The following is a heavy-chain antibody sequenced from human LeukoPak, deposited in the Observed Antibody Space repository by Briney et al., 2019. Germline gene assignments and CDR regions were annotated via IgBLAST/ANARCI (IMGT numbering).Heavy chain of an antibody. CDR2: ISCSGDST. Sequence: GGSLRLSCVASEFTFSGYAMSWVRQVPGKALEWVSLISCSGDSTYYADSVKGRFTISRDNSKNTLYLQINSLRAEDTAVYYCAKDRQGFGFGEQLDYYYMDVWGKGTTVTVSS. V-gene: IGHV3-23*01. CDR1: EFTFSGYA. J-gene: IGHJ6*03. CDR3: AKDRQGFGFGEQLDYYYMDV. D-gene: IGHD3-10*01.